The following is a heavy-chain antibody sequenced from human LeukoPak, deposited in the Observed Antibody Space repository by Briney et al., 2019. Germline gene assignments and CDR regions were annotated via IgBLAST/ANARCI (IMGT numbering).Heavy chain of an antibody. V-gene: IGHV4-31*03. CDR2: IYYSGST. CDR1: GGSISSGGYY. Sequence: SQTLSLTCTVSGGSISSGGYYWSWIRQHPGKGLEWIGYIYYSGSTYYNPSPKSRVTISVDTSKNQFSLKLSSVTAADTAVYYCAGRPAFGVVTPGPVYWGQGTLVTVSS. D-gene: IGHD3-3*01. J-gene: IGHJ4*02. CDR3: AGRPAFGVVTPGPVY.